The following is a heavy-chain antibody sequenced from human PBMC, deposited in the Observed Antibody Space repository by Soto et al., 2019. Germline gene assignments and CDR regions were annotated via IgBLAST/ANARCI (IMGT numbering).Heavy chain of an antibody. V-gene: IGHV4-38-2*02. Sequence: SETLTLTRTFSGYSISSGYYRGWIRQPPGKGLEWIGSIYHSERTNDNPALKSRVTISVDTSKNQFSLKVTAVTAADTAVYYGARAGYPRKQRGDVWGRGSRVTVS. J-gene: IGHJ2*01. CDR1: GYSISSGYY. CDR2: IYHSERT. D-gene: IGHD3-9*01. CDR3: ARAGYPRKQRGDV.